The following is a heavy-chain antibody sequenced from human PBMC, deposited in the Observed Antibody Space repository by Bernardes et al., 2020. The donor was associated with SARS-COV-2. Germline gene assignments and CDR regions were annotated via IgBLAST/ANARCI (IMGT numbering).Heavy chain of an antibody. CDR2: IYPGDSDT. V-gene: IGHV5-51*01. D-gene: IGHD6-19*01. Sequence: GACLKISSKGSGYSFTRCWIGWVRPIPGKGLEWMGIIYPGDSDTRYSPSFQGQVTISADKSISTAYLQWSSLKASDTAMYYCARLGAVADREDYWGQGTLVTVSS. CDR1: GYSFTRCW. CDR3: ARLGAVADREDY. J-gene: IGHJ4*02.